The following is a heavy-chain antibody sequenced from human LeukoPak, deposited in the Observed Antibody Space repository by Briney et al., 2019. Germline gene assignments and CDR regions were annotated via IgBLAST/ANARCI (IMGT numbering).Heavy chain of an antibody. CDR1: GGSVSSSSYY. CDR3: ARDEMATSYFDY. V-gene: IGHV4-39*07. D-gene: IGHD5-24*01. Sequence: SGTLSLTCTVSGGSVSSSSYYWGWIRQPPGKGLEWIGSIYYSGSTYYNPSLKSRVTISVDTSKNQFSLKLSSVTAADTAVYYCARDEMATSYFDYWGQGTLVTVSS. CDR2: IYYSGST. J-gene: IGHJ4*02.